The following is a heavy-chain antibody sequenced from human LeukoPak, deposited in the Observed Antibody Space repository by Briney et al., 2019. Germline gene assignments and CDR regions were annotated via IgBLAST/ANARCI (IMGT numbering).Heavy chain of an antibody. J-gene: IGHJ4*02. CDR1: GYNFISYG. V-gene: IGHV1-18*01. Sequence: ASVKVSCKTSGYNFISYGINWVRQAPGQGLEWMGGISTYDGNIHSAQKFQGRDTLTTDTSTSTVYMELRNLRSDDTAVYYCARARRGDISLGYWGQGTLVTVSS. CDR3: ARARRGDISLGY. D-gene: IGHD2-21*02. CDR2: ISTYDGNI.